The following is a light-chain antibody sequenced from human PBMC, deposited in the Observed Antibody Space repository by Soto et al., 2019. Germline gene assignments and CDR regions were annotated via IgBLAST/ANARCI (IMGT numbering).Light chain of an antibody. CDR1: SSNIGSDY. CDR3: AAWDDSLSAWV. Sequence: QSALTQPPSASGTPGQRVTISCSGSSSNIGSDYVYWFQQLPGTAPKLLIYTNNQRPSGVPDRFSGSKSGTSASLAISGLRSEDEADYCCAAWDDSLSAWVFGGGTKVTVL. J-gene: IGLJ3*02. V-gene: IGLV1-47*02. CDR2: TNN.